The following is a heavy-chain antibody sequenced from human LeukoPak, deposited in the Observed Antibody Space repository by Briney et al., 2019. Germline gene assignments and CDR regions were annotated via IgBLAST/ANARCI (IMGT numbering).Heavy chain of an antibody. D-gene: IGHD2-15*01. Sequence: GGSLRLSCAASGFTFSSYWMSWVRQAPGKGLEGVANIKQDESEKYYVDSLKGRFTISRDNAKNSLYLQMSSLRADDTAVYYCARGSGPLFYLDYWGQGTLVTVSS. V-gene: IGHV3-7*01. J-gene: IGHJ4*02. CDR1: GFTFSSYW. CDR2: IKQDESEK. CDR3: ARGSGPLFYLDY.